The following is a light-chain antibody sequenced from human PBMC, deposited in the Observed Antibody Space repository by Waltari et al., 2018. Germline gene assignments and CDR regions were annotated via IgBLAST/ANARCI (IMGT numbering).Light chain of an antibody. V-gene: IGKV1-5*03. J-gene: IGKJ2*01. CDR3: QQYNSFLYT. CDR2: KAS. Sequence: DIQMTQSPSTLSASLGDRVTITCRASQSISSWLAWYQQKPGKAPKLLIYKASSLESGVPSRFSGSGSGTEFTLTTSSLQPDDFATYYCQQYNSFLYTFGQGTKLEIK. CDR1: QSISSW.